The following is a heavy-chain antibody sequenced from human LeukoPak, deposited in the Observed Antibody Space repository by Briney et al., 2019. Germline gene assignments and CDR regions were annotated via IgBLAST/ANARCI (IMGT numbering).Heavy chain of an antibody. Sequence: GWIXQPPGTGLXWIGNIYYGGSTFYNPSLKSRVTISLDTSKNQFSLKLSSVTAADTAVYFCARQCSSTSCYSYWGQGTLVTVSS. D-gene: IGHD2-2*01. CDR3: ARQCSSTSCYSY. V-gene: IGHV4-39*01. CDR2: IYYGGST. J-gene: IGHJ4*02.